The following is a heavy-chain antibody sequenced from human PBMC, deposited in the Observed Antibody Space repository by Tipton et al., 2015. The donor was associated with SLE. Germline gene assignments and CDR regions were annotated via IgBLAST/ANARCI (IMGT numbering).Heavy chain of an antibody. CDR1: GGSISSYY. D-gene: IGHD6-19*01. CDR3: ARENRIAVAGYYYMDV. Sequence: TLSLTCTVSGGSISSYYWSWIRQPPGKGLEWIGYIYYSGSTNYNPSPKSRVTISVDTSKNQFSLKLSSVTAADTAVYYCARENRIAVAGYYYMDVWGKGTTVTVSS. CDR2: IYYSGST. J-gene: IGHJ6*03. V-gene: IGHV4-59*01.